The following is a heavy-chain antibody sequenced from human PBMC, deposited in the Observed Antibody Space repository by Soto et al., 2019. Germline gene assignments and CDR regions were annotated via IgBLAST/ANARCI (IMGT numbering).Heavy chain of an antibody. D-gene: IGHD3-10*01. CDR3: ARAVHTMIQGVKFRVDQ. Sequence: ASVKVSCKASGYTFTAYYIHWVRQAPGQGLEWMGWINPNGGGTKYAQKFQGRVTMTRDTSINTAYMELTRLTSDDTAVYYCARAVHTMIQGVKFRVDQWGQGTLVTVSS. CDR2: INPNGGGT. V-gene: IGHV1-2*02. J-gene: IGHJ4*02. CDR1: GYTFTAYY.